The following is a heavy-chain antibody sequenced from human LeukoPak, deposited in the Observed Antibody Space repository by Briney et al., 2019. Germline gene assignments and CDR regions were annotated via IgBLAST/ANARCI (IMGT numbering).Heavy chain of an antibody. CDR2: ISSSSSYI. Sequence: GGSLRLSCAASGFTFSSYSMNWVRQAPGKGLEWVSSISSSSSYIYCADSVKGRFTIFRDNAKNSLYLQMNSLRAEDTAVYYCARDGPPDCSSTSCLYHDAFDIWGQGTMVTVSS. CDR3: ARDGPPDCSSTSCLYHDAFDI. J-gene: IGHJ3*02. D-gene: IGHD2-2*01. V-gene: IGHV3-21*01. CDR1: GFTFSSYS.